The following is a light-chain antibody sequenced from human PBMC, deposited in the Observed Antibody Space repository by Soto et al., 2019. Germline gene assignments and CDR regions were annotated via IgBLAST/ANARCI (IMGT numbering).Light chain of an antibody. CDR1: QILSSN. CDR2: GAS. Sequence: DKLMTQSPATLSVSPGERVTLSCRASQILSSNLAWYQQKPGQAPRLLIYGASNRATGIPDRFSGSGSGTDFTLTIGRLEPEDFAVYYCQQYLITPWTFGQGTKV. V-gene: IGKV3D-15*01. J-gene: IGKJ1*01. CDR3: QQYLITPWT.